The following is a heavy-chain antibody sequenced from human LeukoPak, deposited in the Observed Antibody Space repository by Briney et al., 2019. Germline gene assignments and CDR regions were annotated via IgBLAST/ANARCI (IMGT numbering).Heavy chain of an antibody. J-gene: IGHJ4*02. Sequence: GGSLRLSCAASGFTFRTYWMSWVRQAPGKGLEWVANIKHDGSEKNYVDSVKGRFTVPRDNTKNSLYLQMNGLRAEDTGVFYCARDQYDSWSRRGNFDSWGQGTLVIVSS. CDR3: ARDQYDSWSRRGNFDS. CDR2: IKHDGSEK. V-gene: IGHV3-7*03. D-gene: IGHD3-3*01. CDR1: GFTFRTYW.